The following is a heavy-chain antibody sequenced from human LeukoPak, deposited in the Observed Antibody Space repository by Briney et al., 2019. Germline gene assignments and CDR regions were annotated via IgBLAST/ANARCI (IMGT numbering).Heavy chain of an antibody. CDR2: IYYSGST. CDR3: ARQPHYDILTGYRTYHFDY. D-gene: IGHD3-9*01. CDR1: GGSISSYY. V-gene: IGHV4-59*08. J-gene: IGHJ4*02. Sequence: SETLSLTCTVSGGSISSYYWSWIRQPPGKGLEWIGYIYYSGSTNYNPSLKSRVTISVDTSKNQFSLKLSSVTAADTAMYYCARQPHYDILTGYRTYHFDYWGQGTLVTVSS.